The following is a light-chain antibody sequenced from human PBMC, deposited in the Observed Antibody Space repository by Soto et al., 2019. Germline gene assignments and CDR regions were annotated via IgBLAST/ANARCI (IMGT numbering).Light chain of an antibody. CDR1: QSVTTQ. V-gene: IGKV3-20*01. J-gene: IGKJ1*01. CDR2: GAS. CDR3: QQYGSSPLT. Sequence: IVLTQSPGTLSLSPGETATLSCRASQSVTTQLAWYQQKRGRAPRLIIHGASRRATGIPDRISGSGSGTDFTLTISRVEPEDVAVYYCQQYGSSPLTFGQGTKVDIK.